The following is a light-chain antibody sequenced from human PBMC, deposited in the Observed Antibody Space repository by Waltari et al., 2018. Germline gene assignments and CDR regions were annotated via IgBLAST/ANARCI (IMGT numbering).Light chain of an antibody. V-gene: IGLV1-40*01. CDR1: SSNIGAGHD. Sequence: QSVLTQPPSVSGAPGQRVTISCTGTSSNIGAGHDVHWNQRVPGTAPKLLIYGNTNRPSGVPDRFSGSKSGTSASLAITGLQAEDEAHYYCQSYDSSLSHWVFGGETKLTVL. CDR3: QSYDSSLSHWV. J-gene: IGLJ3*02. CDR2: GNT.